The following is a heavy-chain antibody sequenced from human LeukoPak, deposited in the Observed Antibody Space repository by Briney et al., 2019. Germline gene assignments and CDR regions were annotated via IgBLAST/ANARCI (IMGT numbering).Heavy chain of an antibody. CDR2: ISGSGGST. CDR3: AKTMVRGVMSGAFDI. V-gene: IGHV3-23*01. CDR1: GFTFSSYA. J-gene: IGHJ3*02. D-gene: IGHD3-10*01. Sequence: GGSLRLSCAASGFTFSSYAMSGVRQAPGKGLEWVSAISGSGGSTYYADSVKGRFTISRDNAKNSLYLQMNSLRAEDTAVYYCAKTMVRGVMSGAFDIWGQGTMVTVSS.